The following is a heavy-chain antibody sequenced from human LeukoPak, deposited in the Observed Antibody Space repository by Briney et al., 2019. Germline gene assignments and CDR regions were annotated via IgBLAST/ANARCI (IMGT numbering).Heavy chain of an antibody. Sequence: GGSLRLSCAASGFTLSSYSMSWVRQAPGKGLEWVAALSVGGGDTYYADPVKGRFTISRAISKSTLYLQMNDLRAENTATYDVARDDTEGITWYYYFDYWGQGTLVSVSS. D-gene: IGHD1-14*01. CDR3: ARDDTEGITWYYYFDY. CDR1: GFTLSSYS. V-gene: IGHV3-23*01. J-gene: IGHJ4*02. CDR2: LSVGGGDT.